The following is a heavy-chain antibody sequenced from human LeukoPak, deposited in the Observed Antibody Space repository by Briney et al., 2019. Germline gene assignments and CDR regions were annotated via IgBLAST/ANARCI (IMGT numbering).Heavy chain of an antibody. D-gene: IGHD1-26*01. CDR2: ISSSSYI. CDR3: ARGPRGGGATN. V-gene: IGHV3-21*01. Sequence: GGSLRLSCAASGFTFSSYSMNWVRQAPGKGLEWVSSISSSSYIYYADSVKGRFTISRDNAKNSLYLQMNSLRAEDTAVYYCARGPRGGGATNWGQGTLVTVSS. J-gene: IGHJ4*02. CDR1: GFTFSSYS.